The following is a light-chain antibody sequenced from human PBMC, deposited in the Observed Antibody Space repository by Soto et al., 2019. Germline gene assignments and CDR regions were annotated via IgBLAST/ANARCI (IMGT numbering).Light chain of an antibody. V-gene: IGLV2-11*01. Sequence: QSALTQPRSVSGSPGQSVTISCTGTSSDVGGYNYVSWYQQHPGKAPKLMIYDVSKRPSGVPDRFSGSKSGNTASLTISGLQAEDEAYYYCWSFAGRYTWVFGGGNKLTVL. CDR1: SSDVGGYNY. CDR2: DVS. J-gene: IGLJ3*02. CDR3: WSFAGRYTWV.